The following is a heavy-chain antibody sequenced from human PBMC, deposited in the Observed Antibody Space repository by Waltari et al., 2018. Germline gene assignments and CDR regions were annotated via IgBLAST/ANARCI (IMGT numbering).Heavy chain of an antibody. Sequence: EVQLLESGGDLVHPGGSLRLSCAASGFTFSSCAMTWVRQAPGKGLEWVSIIYSEGTTHYADSVKGRFTSSRDNAKNSLYLQMNSLRAEDTAVYYCASSRSPERFLEYVLNWFDPWGQGTLVTVSS. J-gene: IGHJ5*02. CDR3: ASSRSPERFLEYVLNWFDP. V-gene: IGHV3-23*03. D-gene: IGHD3-3*01. CDR1: GFTFSSCA. CDR2: IIYSEGTT.